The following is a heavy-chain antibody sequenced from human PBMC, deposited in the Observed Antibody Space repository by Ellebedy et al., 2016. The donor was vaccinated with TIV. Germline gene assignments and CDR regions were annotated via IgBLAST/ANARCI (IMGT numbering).Heavy chain of an antibody. V-gene: IGHV3-11*01. CDR3: ARVGSGYDYGHAGGLDY. J-gene: IGHJ4*02. D-gene: IGHD5-12*01. Sequence: GESLKISCAASGFTFSDYYMSWIRQAPGKGLEWVSYISSSGSTIYYADSVKGRFTISRDNAKNSLYLQMNSLRAEDTAVYYCARVGSGYDYGHAGGLDYWGQGTLVTVSS. CDR1: GFTFSDYY. CDR2: ISSSGSTI.